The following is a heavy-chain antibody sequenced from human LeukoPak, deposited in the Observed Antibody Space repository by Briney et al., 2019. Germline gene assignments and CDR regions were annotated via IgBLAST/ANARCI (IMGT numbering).Heavy chain of an antibody. CDR1: GFTFSIYN. CDR2: ISSSSYI. CDR3: ARLTTTVTTPFDY. D-gene: IGHD4-17*01. Sequence: GGSLRLSCAASGFTFSIYNMNWVRQAPGKGLEWVPSISSSSYIYYADSVKGRFTISRDNAKNSLYLQMNSLRAEDTAVYYCARLTTTVTTPFDYWGQGTLVTVSS. V-gene: IGHV3-21*01. J-gene: IGHJ4*02.